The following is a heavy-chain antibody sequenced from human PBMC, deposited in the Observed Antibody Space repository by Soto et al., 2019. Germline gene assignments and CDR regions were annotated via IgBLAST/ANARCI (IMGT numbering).Heavy chain of an antibody. V-gene: IGHV1-3*01. CDR2: INPDNGNT. J-gene: IGHJ5*02. D-gene: IGHD2-15*01. CDR1: GYTFTRYT. Sequence: GASVKVSCKASGYTFTRYTMNWVRQAPGQRLEWMGWINPDNGNTKSSQKFQDRVIITRDTSASTAYIDLSSLRSEATAVYYCARGIATGQLDPWGQGTLVTVSS. CDR3: ARGIATGQLDP.